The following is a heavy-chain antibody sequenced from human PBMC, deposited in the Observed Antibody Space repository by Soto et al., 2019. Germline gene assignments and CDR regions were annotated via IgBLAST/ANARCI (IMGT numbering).Heavy chain of an antibody. D-gene: IGHD4-17*01. J-gene: IGHJ3*02. Sequence: ASVKVSCKASGYTFTTYGISWVRQAPGQGLEWMGWINPYNGNTNSAQKLQGRVTMTTDTSTSTAYMELRSLRSDDTAVYYCARNDYGDYDDALDIWGQGTMVTVS. CDR3: ARNDYGDYDDALDI. CDR1: GYTFTTYG. CDR2: INPYNGNT. V-gene: IGHV1-18*01.